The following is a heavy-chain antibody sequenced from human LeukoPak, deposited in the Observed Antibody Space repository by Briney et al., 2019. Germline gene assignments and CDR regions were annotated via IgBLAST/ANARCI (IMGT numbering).Heavy chain of an antibody. CDR3: AKVVTMVRGFHPAIFDY. V-gene: IGHV3-11*01. D-gene: IGHD3-10*01. CDR2: ISTTSTIM. J-gene: IGHJ4*02. CDR1: GFTFSDSY. Sequence: GGSLRLSCATSGFTFSDSYMTWIRQAPGKGLEWISYISTTSTIMYYADSVKGRFTISRDNAKNSLYLQMNSLRADDTAVYYCAKVVTMVRGFHPAIFDYWGQGTLVTVSS.